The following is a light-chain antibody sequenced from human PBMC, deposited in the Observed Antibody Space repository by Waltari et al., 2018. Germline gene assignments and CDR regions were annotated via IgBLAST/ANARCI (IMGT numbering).Light chain of an antibody. J-gene: IGLJ3*02. Sequence: QSTLTQPRSVSGSPGQSVTISCTGTSRDVGISNRPPWYQQSPAAAPRLIIYELYNRPSGVPDRFSGSRSGNTVSLTISGLQAEDEADYYCCSNAGTLAWVFAGGTKLTVL. CDR1: SRDVGISNR. CDR3: CSNAGTLAWV. V-gene: IGLV2-11*01. CDR2: ELY.